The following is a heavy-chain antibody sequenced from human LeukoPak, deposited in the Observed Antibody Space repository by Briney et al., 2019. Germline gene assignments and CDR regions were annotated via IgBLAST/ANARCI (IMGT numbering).Heavy chain of an antibody. CDR1: GFAFNSQT. Sequence: GGSLRLSCAASGFAFNSQTMSWVRQAPGKGLEWVASIKEDEIEIHYVDSVKGRFAISRDNAKDSLYLRMNSLRVEDTAVYYCARGGFRHFDSWGQGTLVTVSS. J-gene: IGHJ4*02. D-gene: IGHD3-22*01. V-gene: IGHV3-7*01. CDR3: ARGGFRHFDS. CDR2: IKEDEIEI.